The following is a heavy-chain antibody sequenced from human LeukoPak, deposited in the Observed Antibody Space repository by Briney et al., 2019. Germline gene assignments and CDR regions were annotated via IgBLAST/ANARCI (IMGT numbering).Heavy chain of an antibody. CDR3: LVFGPGSSYVDY. V-gene: IGHV3-30*03. CDR2: ISYDGSNK. Sequence: QTGGSLRLSCAASGFTFSNAWMSWVRQAPGKGLEWVAVISYDGSNKYYADSVKGRFTISRDNSKNTLYLQMNSLRAEDTAVYYCLVFGPGSSYVDYWGQGTLVTVSS. CDR1: GFTFSNAW. D-gene: IGHD3/OR15-3a*01. J-gene: IGHJ4*02.